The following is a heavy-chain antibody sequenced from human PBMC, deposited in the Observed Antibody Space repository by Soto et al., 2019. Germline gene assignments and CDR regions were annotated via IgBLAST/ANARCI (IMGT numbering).Heavy chain of an antibody. CDR1: GGTFSSYA. J-gene: IGHJ4*02. D-gene: IGHD3-10*01. CDR3: ARGRIDHYYGSGSVLFDY. CDR2: IIPIFGTA. Sequence: GASVKVSCKASGGTFSSYAISCVRQAPGQGLEWMGGIIPIFGTANYAQKFQGRVTITADESTSTAYMELSSLRSEDTAVYYCARGRIDHYYGSGSVLFDYWGQGTLVTVSS. V-gene: IGHV1-69*13.